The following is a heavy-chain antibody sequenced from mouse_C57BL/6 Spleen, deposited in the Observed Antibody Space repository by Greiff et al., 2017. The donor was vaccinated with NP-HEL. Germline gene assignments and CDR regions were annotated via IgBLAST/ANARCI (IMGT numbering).Heavy chain of an antibody. CDR2: INANNGGT. J-gene: IGHJ1*01. Sequence: EAQLQQSGPELVKPGATVKIPCKASGHTFTDYNMDWVKQSHGKRLAWIGDINANNGGTIYNQKFKVKGTLTVDTSFSTAYMELRSLTSEDTAVYYGARLSVYWYFDVWGPATTVIVSS. CDR1: GHTFTDYN. CDR3: ARLSVYWYFDV. V-gene: IGHV1-18*01.